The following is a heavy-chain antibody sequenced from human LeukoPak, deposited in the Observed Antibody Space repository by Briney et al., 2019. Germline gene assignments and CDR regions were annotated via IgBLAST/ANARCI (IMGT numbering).Heavy chain of an antibody. J-gene: IGHJ5*02. CDR1: GYTFTSYY. D-gene: IGHD4/OR15-4a*01. CDR3: ARQNYGGSNWFDP. V-gene: IGHV1-46*01. Sequence: GGSVRVSCKASGYTFTSYYMHWVRQAAGQGLEGMGIINPSGGSTSYAQKFQGRVTMTRDTSTSKVYMELSSLRSADTAVYYCARQNYGGSNWFDPWGQGTLVTVSS. CDR2: INPSGGST.